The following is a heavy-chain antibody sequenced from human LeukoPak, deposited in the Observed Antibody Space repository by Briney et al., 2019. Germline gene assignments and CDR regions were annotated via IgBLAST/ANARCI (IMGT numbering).Heavy chain of an antibody. D-gene: IGHD4-17*01. Sequence: GASVKVSCKASGGTFISYAISWVRQAPGQGLEWMGGIIPIFGTANYAQKFQGRVTITADESTSTAYMELSSLRSEDTAVYYSARDQAVSTGGWFDPGGQGTLVTVPP. CDR1: GGTFISYA. CDR2: IIPIFGTA. CDR3: ARDQAVSTGGWFDP. V-gene: IGHV1-69*13. J-gene: IGHJ5*02.